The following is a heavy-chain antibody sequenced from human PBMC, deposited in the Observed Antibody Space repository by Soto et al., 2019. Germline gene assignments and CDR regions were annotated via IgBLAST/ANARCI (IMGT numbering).Heavy chain of an antibody. D-gene: IGHD2-2*01. J-gene: IGHJ5*02. CDR3: ATWPYCSSTSCSPTTKNWFDP. CDR1: GYTLTELS. CDR2: FDPEDGET. Sequence: ASVKVSCKVSGYTLTELSMHWVRQAPGKGLEWMGGFDPEDGETIYAQKFQGRVTMTEDTSTDTAYMELSSLRSEDTAVYYCATWPYCSSTSCSPTTKNWFDPWGQGTLVTVS. V-gene: IGHV1-24*01.